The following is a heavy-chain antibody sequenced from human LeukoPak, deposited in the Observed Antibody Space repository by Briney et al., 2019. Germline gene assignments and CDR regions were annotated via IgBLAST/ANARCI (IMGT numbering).Heavy chain of an antibody. Sequence: SETLSLTRSVSGDSISTTAYYWAWIRQPPGKGLEWIGNIYYSGNTFHSPSLRSRVTISVDTSKNQFSLKLTSVTAAGTAVYYCSRLQYTYGSEFDHWGQGTLVTVSS. CDR1: GDSISTTAYY. CDR3: SRLQYTYGSEFDH. J-gene: IGHJ4*02. D-gene: IGHD5-18*01. V-gene: IGHV4-39*01. CDR2: IYYSGNT.